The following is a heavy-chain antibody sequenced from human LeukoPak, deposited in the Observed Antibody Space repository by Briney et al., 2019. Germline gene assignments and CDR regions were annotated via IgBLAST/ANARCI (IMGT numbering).Heavy chain of an antibody. CDR1: GFIFSNYG. Sequence: GGSLRLSCVASGFIFSNYGMNWVRQAPGKELEWLSYISSSSDAIYYADSVKGRFTISRDNAKNSLYLEMNSLRDEDTAVYYCARAMTSGYDYWGQGTLVTVSS. D-gene: IGHD5-12*01. CDR3: ARAMTSGYDY. V-gene: IGHV3-48*02. CDR2: ISSSSDAI. J-gene: IGHJ4*02.